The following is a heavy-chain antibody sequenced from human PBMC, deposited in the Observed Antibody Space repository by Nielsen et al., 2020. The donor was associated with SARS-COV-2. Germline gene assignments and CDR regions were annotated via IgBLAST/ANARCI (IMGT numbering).Heavy chain of an antibody. D-gene: IGHD6-19*01. CDR2: INTGSGKT. Sequence: ASVKVSCKASGYSFATEAMDWVRQAPGQRFEWMGWINTGSGKTQYSQKFQGRVTFTTDTSASTAYMELSSLRSDDTAVYYCARHRSGWSSDFWGQGTLVTVSS. CDR1: GYSFATEA. CDR3: ARHRSGWSSDF. J-gene: IGHJ4*02. V-gene: IGHV1-3*04.